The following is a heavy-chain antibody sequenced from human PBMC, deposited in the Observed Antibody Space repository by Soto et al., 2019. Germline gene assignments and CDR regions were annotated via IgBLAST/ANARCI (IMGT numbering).Heavy chain of an antibody. Sequence: QLQLQESGPGLVKPSETLSLTCTVSGGSISSSSYYWGWIRQPPGKGREWIGSIYYSGSTYYNPSLKSPVTISVDTPKTQFYLKLSSVTAAETAVYYCARHCELERSGWPFDYWGQGTLVTVSS. CDR2: IYYSGST. CDR1: GGSISSSSYY. CDR3: ARHCELERSGWPFDY. V-gene: IGHV4-39*01. D-gene: IGHD6-19*01. J-gene: IGHJ4*02.